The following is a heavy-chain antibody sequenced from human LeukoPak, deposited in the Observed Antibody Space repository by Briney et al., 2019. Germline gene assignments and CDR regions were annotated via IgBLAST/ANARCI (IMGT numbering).Heavy chain of an antibody. CDR1: GGSISRSNW. D-gene: IGHD5-18*01. J-gene: IGHJ4*02. CDR2: INHSGST. V-gene: IGHV4-4*02. CDR3: ARSIQPRRKSYFDY. Sequence: SETLSLTCAVSGGSISRSNWWSWVRQPPGKGLEWIGEINHSGSTSYNPSLKSRVTISVDTSKNQFSLKLSSVTAADTAVYYCARSIQPRRKSYFDYWGQGTLVTVSS.